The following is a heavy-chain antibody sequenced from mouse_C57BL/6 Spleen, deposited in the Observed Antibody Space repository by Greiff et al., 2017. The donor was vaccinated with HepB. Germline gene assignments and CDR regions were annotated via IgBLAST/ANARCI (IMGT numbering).Heavy chain of an antibody. V-gene: IGHV5-17*01. J-gene: IGHJ4*01. CDR3: ARTITTVVALYYAMDY. CDR2: ISSGSSTI. CDR1: GFTFSDYG. Sequence: EVKLVESGGGLVKPGGSLKLSCAASGFTFSDYGMHWVRQAPKKGLEWVAYISSGSSTIYYADTVKGRFTISRDNAKNTLFLQMTSLRSEDTAMYYCARTITTVVALYYAMDYWGQGTSVTVSS. D-gene: IGHD1-1*01.